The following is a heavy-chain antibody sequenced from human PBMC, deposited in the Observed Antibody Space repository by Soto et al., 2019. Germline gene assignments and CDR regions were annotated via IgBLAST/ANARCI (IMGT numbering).Heavy chain of an antibody. CDR2: LYNTGST. CDR3: ARVREYGGYGNAFDI. CDR1: GASISRYY. Sequence: PSETLSLTCTVSGASISRYYWSWIRQSPGKGLEWIGYLYNTGSTIYNPSLKSRVTISVDTSKNQFSLKMNSVTAADTAVYYCARVREYGGYGNAFDIWGQGTMVTVSS. J-gene: IGHJ3*02. D-gene: IGHD5-12*01. V-gene: IGHV4-59*01.